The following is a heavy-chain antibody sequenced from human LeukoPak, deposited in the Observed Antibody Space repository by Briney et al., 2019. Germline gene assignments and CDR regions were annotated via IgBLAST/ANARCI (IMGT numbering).Heavy chain of an antibody. V-gene: IGHV3-74*01. CDR3: ARSYGMDV. Sequence: GGSLRLSCAASGFTFSTYWMHWVRQAPGKGLVWVSRVKSDGSSTNYADSVKGRFTISRDNAKSTLYLQMNSLRAEDTAVYYCARSYGMDVWGQGTTVTVSS. CDR1: GFTFSTYW. CDR2: VKSDGSST. J-gene: IGHJ6*02.